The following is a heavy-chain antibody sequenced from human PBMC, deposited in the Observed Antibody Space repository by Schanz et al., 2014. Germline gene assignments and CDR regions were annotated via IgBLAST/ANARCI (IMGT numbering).Heavy chain of an antibody. CDR2: IGVDGTTT. D-gene: IGHD3-10*01. V-gene: IGHV3-23*04. Sequence: EVQLVQSGGGLVQPGGSLRLSCASSGFTFSSYAMSWVRQAPGKGLEWVSVIGVDGTTTYYADSVKGRFTISRDNSKNTVYIQMNSLRAEDTAVYYCARGGFGEVSYFDYWGQGTLVTVSS. J-gene: IGHJ4*02. CDR3: ARGGFGEVSYFDY. CDR1: GFTFSSYA.